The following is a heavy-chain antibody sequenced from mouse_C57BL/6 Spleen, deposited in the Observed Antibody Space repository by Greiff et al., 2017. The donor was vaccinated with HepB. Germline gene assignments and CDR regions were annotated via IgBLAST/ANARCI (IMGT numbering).Heavy chain of an antibody. D-gene: IGHD1-1*01. Sequence: EVQLQESGGGLVKPGGSLKLSCAASGFTFSDYGMHWVRQAPEKGLEWVAYISSGSSTIYYADTVKGRFTISRDNAKNTLFLQMTSLRSEDTAMYYCARTNYGSSYYFDYWGQGTTLTVSS. CDR2: ISSGSSTI. CDR1: GFTFSDYG. J-gene: IGHJ2*01. CDR3: ARTNYGSSYYFDY. V-gene: IGHV5-17*01.